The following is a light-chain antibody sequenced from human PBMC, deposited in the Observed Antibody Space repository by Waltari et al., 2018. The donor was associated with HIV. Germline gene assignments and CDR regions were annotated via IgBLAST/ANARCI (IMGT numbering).Light chain of an antibody. J-gene: IGLJ1*01. CDR3: CSYAGSNFV. V-gene: IGLV2-23*02. CDR2: YVN. CDR1: NSDVGAYDY. Sequence: QSALTQPASVSGSPGQSFTLSCTGTNSDVGAYDYVTWYQQHPGKAPKLILYYVNRRPSGVSYRFSGSKSGNTASLTISGLQAEDEADYYCCSYAGSNFVFGSGTKVIVL.